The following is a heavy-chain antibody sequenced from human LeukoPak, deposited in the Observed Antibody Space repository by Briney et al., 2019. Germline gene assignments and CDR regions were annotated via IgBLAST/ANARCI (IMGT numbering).Heavy chain of an antibody. V-gene: IGHV3-30*14. Sequence: PGGSLRLSCAASGFTFSSYAMHWVRQAPGKGLEWVAVISYDGSNKYYADSVKGRFTISRDNSKNTLYLQMNSLRAEDTAVYYCARDGVGSWEFDIWGQGTMVTVSS. J-gene: IGHJ3*02. CDR2: ISYDGSNK. CDR3: ARDGVGSWEFDI. CDR1: GFTFSSYA. D-gene: IGHD3-3*01.